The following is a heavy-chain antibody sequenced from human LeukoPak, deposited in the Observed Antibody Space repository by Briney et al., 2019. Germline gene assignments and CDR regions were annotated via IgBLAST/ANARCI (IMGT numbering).Heavy chain of an antibody. Sequence: PGRSLRLSCAASGFTFSSYAMHWVRQAPGKGLEWVSVISYDGSTKYYADSVKGRFTISRDNSKNTLYLQMNSLRAEDTAVYYCAKGPRRGYNYGSGHYYFYRDVWGKGTTVTISS. J-gene: IGHJ6*03. CDR2: ISYDGSTK. CDR1: GFTFSSYA. D-gene: IGHD5-18*01. V-gene: IGHV3-30*04. CDR3: AKGPRRGYNYGSGHYYFYRDV.